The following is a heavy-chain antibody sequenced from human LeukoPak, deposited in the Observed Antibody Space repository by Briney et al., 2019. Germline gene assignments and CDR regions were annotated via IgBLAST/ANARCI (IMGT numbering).Heavy chain of an antibody. D-gene: IGHD5-12*01. V-gene: IGHV1-46*01. CDR2: INPSGGST. CDR1: GYTFTSYY. CDR3: ANRDIVATGGDY. Sequence: ASVKVSCKASGYTFTSYYMHWVRQAPGQGLEWMGIINPSGGSTSYAQKFQGRVTMTRDTSTSTVYMELSSLRSEDTAVYYCANRDIVATGGDYWGQGTLVTVSS. J-gene: IGHJ4*02.